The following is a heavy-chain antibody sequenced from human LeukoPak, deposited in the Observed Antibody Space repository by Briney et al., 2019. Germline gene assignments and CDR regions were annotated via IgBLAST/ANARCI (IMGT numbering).Heavy chain of an antibody. CDR2: IYYSGST. D-gene: IGHD3-10*01. Sequence: SETLSLTCTVSGGSISSYYWSWIRQPPGKRLEWIGYIYYSGSTNYNPSLKSRVTILVDTSENQFSLKLSSVTAADTAVYYCARVGTYHYGSGSYSAFDIWGQGTMVTVSS. CDR1: GGSISSYY. J-gene: IGHJ3*02. CDR3: ARVGTYHYGSGSYSAFDI. V-gene: IGHV4-59*01.